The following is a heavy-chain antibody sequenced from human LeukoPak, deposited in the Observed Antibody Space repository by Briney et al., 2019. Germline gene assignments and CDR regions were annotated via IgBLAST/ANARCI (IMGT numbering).Heavy chain of an antibody. J-gene: IGHJ4*02. CDR3: AKDRVYSSSWYGGLDY. D-gene: IGHD6-13*01. Sequence: PGGSLRLSCAASGFTFSSYAMSWVRQAPGKGLEWVSGISGSGGSTYYADSVKGRVTISRDNSKNTLYLQMDSLRAEDTAVYYCAKDRVYSSSWYGGLDYWGQGTLVTVSS. CDR2: ISGSGGST. CDR1: GFTFSSYA. V-gene: IGHV3-23*01.